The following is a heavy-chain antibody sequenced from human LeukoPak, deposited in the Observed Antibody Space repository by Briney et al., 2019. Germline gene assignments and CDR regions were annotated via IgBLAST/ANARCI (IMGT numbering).Heavy chain of an antibody. V-gene: IGHV4-59*01. CDR3: ARDQRTGYTYDYNWFDP. D-gene: IGHD5-18*01. CDR2: IYYSGST. J-gene: IGHJ5*02. CDR1: GGSISNYY. Sequence: SETLSLTCTVSGGSISNYYWSWIRQPPGKGLEWIGYIYYSGSTNYNPSLKSRVTISVDTSKNQFSLKLSSVTAADTALYHFARDQRTGYTYDYNWFDPWGQGTLVTVSS.